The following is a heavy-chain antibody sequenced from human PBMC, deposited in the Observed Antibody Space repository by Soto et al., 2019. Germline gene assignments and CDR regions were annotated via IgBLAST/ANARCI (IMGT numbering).Heavy chain of an antibody. CDR2: VFHSGSA. CDR3: ARRAWTRLDY. CDR1: GGSLSTPVW. D-gene: IGHD1-1*01. V-gene: IGHV4-4*02. Sequence: SETLSLTCGVSGGSLSTPVWWSWVRLPPGKGLEWIGEVFHSGSANYNPSLQSRVTISLDKSTNQFSLRLSSVTAADTAVYYCARRAWTRLDYWGQGALVTVSS. J-gene: IGHJ4*02.